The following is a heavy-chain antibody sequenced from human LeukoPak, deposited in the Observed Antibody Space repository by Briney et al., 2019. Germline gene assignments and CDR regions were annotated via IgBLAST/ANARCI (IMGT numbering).Heavy chain of an antibody. CDR3: ARDVRYSSSFDY. CDR1: GYTFTSYA. V-gene: IGHV1-3*01. Sequence: ASVKVSCKASGYTFTSYAMHWVRQAPGQRLEWMGWINAGNGNTKYSQKFQGRVTNTRDTSASTAYMELSSLRSEDTAVYYCARDVRYSSSFDYWGQGTLVTVSS. D-gene: IGHD6-13*01. CDR2: INAGNGNT. J-gene: IGHJ4*02.